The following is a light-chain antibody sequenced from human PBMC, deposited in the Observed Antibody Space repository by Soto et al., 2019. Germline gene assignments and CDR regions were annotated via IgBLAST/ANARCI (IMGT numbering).Light chain of an antibody. CDR3: QQYNSYSPT. J-gene: IGKJ1*01. Sequence: DIQMTQSPSTLSASLGDRVTITCRASQSISTWLAWYQQKPGKAPKLLIHDASSLESGVPLRFSGSGSGTEFTLTISSLQPADFATYYCQQYNSYSPTFGQGTKVEIK. CDR1: QSISTW. CDR2: DAS. V-gene: IGKV1-5*01.